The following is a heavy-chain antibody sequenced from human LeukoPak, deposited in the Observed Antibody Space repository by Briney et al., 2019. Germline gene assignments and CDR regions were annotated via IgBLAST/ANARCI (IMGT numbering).Heavy chain of an antibody. J-gene: IGHJ4*02. CDR1: GGSISSSSYY. CDR2: IYYSGST. V-gene: IGHV4-39*07. D-gene: IGHD3-22*01. Sequence: SETLSLTCTVSGGSISSSSYYWGWIRQPPGKGLEWIGSIYYSGSTYYNPSLKSRVTISVDTSKNQFSLKLSSVTAADTAVYYCAREITTPSFSGWFPDYWGQGTLVTVSS. CDR3: AREITTPSFSGWFPDY.